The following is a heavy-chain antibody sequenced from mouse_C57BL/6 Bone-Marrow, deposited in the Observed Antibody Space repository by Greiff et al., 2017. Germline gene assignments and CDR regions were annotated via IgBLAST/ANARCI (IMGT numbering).Heavy chain of an antibody. CDR3: AIWCRGYAMDY. CDR1: GYTFTSYW. CDR2: IHPNSGST. Sequence: QVQLQQPGAELVKPGASVKLSCKASGYTFTSYWMPWVKQRPGQGLEWIGMIHPNSGSTNYSEKIKSKATLTVDKTSSTDYMQLSSLTSEDSAVSYSAIWCRGYAMDYWGQGTSVTVSS. J-gene: IGHJ4*01. V-gene: IGHV1-64*01. D-gene: IGHD1-1*02.